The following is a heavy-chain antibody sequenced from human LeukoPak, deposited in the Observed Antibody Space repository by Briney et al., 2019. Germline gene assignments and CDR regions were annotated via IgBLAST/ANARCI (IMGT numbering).Heavy chain of an antibody. D-gene: IGHD3-22*01. V-gene: IGHV4-39*01. CDR3: ARQYYDSSGYYPWYFDY. J-gene: IGHJ4*02. Sequence: TSETLSLTCTVSGGSFSSTTYYWGWIRQPPGKGLEWIGSVYYSGSTYYNQSLKSRVTISVDTSKNQFSLKLTSVTAADTAVYYCARQYYDSSGYYPWYFDYWGQGTLVTVSS. CDR2: VYYSGST. CDR1: GGSFSSTTYY.